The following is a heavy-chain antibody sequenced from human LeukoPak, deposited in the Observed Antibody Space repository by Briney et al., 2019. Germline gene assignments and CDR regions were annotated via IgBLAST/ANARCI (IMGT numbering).Heavy chain of an antibody. CDR2: MSAGGVT. D-gene: IGHD4-23*01. J-gene: IGHJ3*02. V-gene: IGHV3-23*01. Sequence: GGSLRLSCAASGFTFSNYAMSCVRQAPGKGLEWVSGMSAGGVTYYPDSLKGRFTISRDNSMKTLYLQMNSLRAEDTAVYSCAKEIVPYGGKSNWDRGAFDIWGQGTMVTVSS. CDR3: AKEIVPYGGKSNWDRGAFDI. CDR1: GFTFSNYA.